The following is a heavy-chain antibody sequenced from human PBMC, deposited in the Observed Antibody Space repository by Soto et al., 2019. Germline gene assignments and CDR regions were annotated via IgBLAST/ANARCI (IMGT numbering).Heavy chain of an antibody. CDR2: INVGNGNI. V-gene: IGHV1-3*01. J-gene: IGHJ4*02. CDR1: GYTFTNYP. Sequence: QVQLVQSGAEVKKPGASVKVSCKASGYTFTNYPIHWVRQAPGQGLEWMGWINVGNGNIKYSQKFQGRVTMTRDTSASTAYMELSSLGSEDTAVYYCASSSARGHWGQGTLVTVSS. CDR3: ASSSARGH.